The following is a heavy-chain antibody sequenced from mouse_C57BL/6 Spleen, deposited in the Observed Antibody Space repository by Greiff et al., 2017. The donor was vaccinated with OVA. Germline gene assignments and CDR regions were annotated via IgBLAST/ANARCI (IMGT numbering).Heavy chain of an antibody. D-gene: IGHD1-2*01. V-gene: IGHV1-53*01. CDR2: INPSNGGT. Sequence: QVQLQQPGTELVRPGASVKLSCKASGYTFTSYWMHWVKQRPGQGLEWIGNINPSNGGTNYNEKFKSKATLTVDKSSSTAYMQLSSLTSEDSAVYYCARPTASSKDAMDYWGQGTSVTVSS. CDR3: ARPTASSKDAMDY. J-gene: IGHJ4*01. CDR1: GYTFTSYW.